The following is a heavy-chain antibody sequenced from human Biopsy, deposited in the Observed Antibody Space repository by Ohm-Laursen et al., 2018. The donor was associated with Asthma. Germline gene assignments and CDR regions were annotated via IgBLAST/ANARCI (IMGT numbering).Heavy chain of an antibody. D-gene: IGHD3-3*02. J-gene: IGHJ1*01. CDR3: ARTFHFWSPYHAEHYQL. V-gene: IGHV3-7*01. Sequence: SLRLSCTAPGFTFGDYWMSWVRQVPGKGLDWVANIKHDGSEKNHVDSLKGRFTISRDNAKNSLYLQMNSLRAEDTAVYYCARTFHFWSPYHAEHYQLWGQGTLVTVSS. CDR2: IKHDGSEK. CDR1: GFTFGDYW.